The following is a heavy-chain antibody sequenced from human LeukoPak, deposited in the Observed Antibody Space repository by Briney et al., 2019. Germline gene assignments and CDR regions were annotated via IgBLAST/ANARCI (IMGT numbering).Heavy chain of an antibody. Sequence: SETLSLTCTVSGGSISSYYWSWIRQPPGKGLEWIGEINHSESTNYNPSLKSRVTISVDTSKNQFSLKLSSVTAADTAVYYCARGRVIYYDSSGLDYWGQGTLVTVSS. CDR2: INHSEST. J-gene: IGHJ4*02. V-gene: IGHV4-34*01. CDR3: ARGRVIYYDSSGLDY. D-gene: IGHD3-22*01. CDR1: GGSISSYY.